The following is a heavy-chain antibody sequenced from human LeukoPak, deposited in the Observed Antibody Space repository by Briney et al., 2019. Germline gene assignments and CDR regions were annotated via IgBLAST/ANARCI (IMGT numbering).Heavy chain of an antibody. V-gene: IGHV3-30*18. CDR3: AKSHYYDSSDY. D-gene: IGHD3-22*01. CDR2: ISYDGSNK. Sequence: PGGSLRLSCAASGFTFSNAWMSWVRQAPGKGLEWVAVISYDGSNKYYADSVKGRFTISRDNSKNTLYLQMNSLRAKDTAVYYCAKSHYYDSSDYWGQGTLVTVSS. J-gene: IGHJ4*02. CDR1: GFTFSNAW.